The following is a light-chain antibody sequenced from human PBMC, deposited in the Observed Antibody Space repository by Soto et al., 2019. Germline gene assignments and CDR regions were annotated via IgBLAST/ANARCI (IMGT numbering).Light chain of an antibody. J-gene: IGKJ2*01. V-gene: IGKV3-15*01. Sequence: EIVMTQSTATLSVSPGERVTLSCRASQSVSSDLAWYQYKPGQAPRLLIYGASTRATGTPARFSGSVSGTELSLSISSLQSEDFAVYYCLQYNDWPPKQYTFGQGTKLEIK. CDR1: QSVSSD. CDR3: LQYNDWPPKQYT. CDR2: GAS.